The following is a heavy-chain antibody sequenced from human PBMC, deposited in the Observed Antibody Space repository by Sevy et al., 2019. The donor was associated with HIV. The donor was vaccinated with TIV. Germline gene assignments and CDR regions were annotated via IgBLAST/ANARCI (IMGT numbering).Heavy chain of an antibody. CDR1: GFTFKTYN. J-gene: IGHJ4*02. CDR3: ARDGLPAPAKFDY. D-gene: IGHD6-13*01. CDR2: ITSSSSII. Sequence: GGSLRLSCVASGFTFKTYNMNWVRQAPGKGLEWVSYITSSSSIIYYADSVRDRFTISRDNAKNSLYLQMNSLRPEVTAVYFCARDGLPAPAKFDYWGQGTQVTVSS. V-gene: IGHV3-48*01.